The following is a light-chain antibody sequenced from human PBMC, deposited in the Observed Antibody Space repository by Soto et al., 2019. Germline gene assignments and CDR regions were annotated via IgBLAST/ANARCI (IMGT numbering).Light chain of an antibody. J-gene: IGLJ3*02. CDR3: CSYAGSYTWV. CDR2: DVS. V-gene: IGLV2-11*01. Sequence: QSALTQPRSVSGSPGQSVTFSCTGTSSDVGGYNYVSWYQQHPGKAPKLMIYDVSKRPSGVPDRFSGSKSGNTASLTISGLQAEHEADYYCCSYAGSYTWVFGGGTKLTVL. CDR1: SSDVGGYNY.